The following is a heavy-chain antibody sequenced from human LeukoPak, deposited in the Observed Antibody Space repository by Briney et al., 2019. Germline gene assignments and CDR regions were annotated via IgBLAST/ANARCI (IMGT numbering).Heavy chain of an antibody. Sequence: ASVKVSCKASGYTFTGYYMHWVRQAPGQGLEWMGWINPNSGGTNYAQKFQGRVTMTRDTSISTAYMELSRLRSDDTAVYYCARDIVVVPAATDAFDIWGQGTMVTVPS. J-gene: IGHJ3*02. CDR1: GYTFTGYY. CDR2: INPNSGGT. CDR3: ARDIVVVPAATDAFDI. V-gene: IGHV1-2*02. D-gene: IGHD2-2*01.